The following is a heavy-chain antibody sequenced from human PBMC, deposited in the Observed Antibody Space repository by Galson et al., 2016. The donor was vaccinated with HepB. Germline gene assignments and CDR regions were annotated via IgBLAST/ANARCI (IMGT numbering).Heavy chain of an antibody. CDR3: ARLRIAMIVAEDY. CDR2: ISAYNGNT. D-gene: IGHD3-22*01. Sequence: SVKVSCKASGYTFTSYGISWVRQAPGQGLEWMGWISAYNGNTNYAQKLQGRVTMTTDTSTSTAYTELRSLRSDDTAVYYSARLRIAMIVAEDYWGQGTLVTVSS. CDR1: GYTFTSYG. J-gene: IGHJ4*02. V-gene: IGHV1-18*01.